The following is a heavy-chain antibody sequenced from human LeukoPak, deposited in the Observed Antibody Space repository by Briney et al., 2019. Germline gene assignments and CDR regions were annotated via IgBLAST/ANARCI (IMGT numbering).Heavy chain of an antibody. D-gene: IGHD6-19*01. J-gene: IGHJ6*02. CDR3: AKEPGVAVAGVYYYYGMDV. CDR1: GFTFDDYA. Sequence: GGSLRLSCAASGFTFDDYAMPWVRQAPGKGLEWVSGISWNSGSIGYADSVKGRFTISRDNAKNSLYLQMNSLRAEDTALYYCAKEPGVAVAGVYYYYGMDVWGQGTTVTVSS. CDR2: ISWNSGSI. V-gene: IGHV3-9*01.